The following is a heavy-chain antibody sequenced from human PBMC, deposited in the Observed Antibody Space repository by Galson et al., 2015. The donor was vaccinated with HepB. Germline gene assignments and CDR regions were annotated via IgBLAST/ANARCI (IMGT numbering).Heavy chain of an antibody. CDR3: STDCCTVTASGV. J-gene: IGHJ4*02. V-gene: IGHV3-15*01. Sequence: ALGLAFAASGVSFSNAWMSCVRQAPGKGLEWVGRIKRKTDGGTTDYAAPVKGRFTISRDDSKNTLYLQMNSLKTEDTAVYYCSTDCCTVTASGVWGPGTLVTVSS. CDR1: GVSFSNAW. D-gene: IGHD2-21*02. CDR2: IKRKTDGGTT.